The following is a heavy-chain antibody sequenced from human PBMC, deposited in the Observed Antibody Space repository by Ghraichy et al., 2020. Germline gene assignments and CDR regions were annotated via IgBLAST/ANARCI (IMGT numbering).Heavy chain of an antibody. J-gene: IGHJ6*02. CDR3: ATRPGGYSSTWSFGDAMDV. V-gene: IGHV1-46*01. CDR2: INPSGGSS. CDR1: GSTFTPYY. Sequence: ASVKVSCKASGSTFTPYYIHWVRRAPGQGLEWMGMINPSGGSSTYAQKFQGRVTLTTDTSTSTVSVELSSLRSDDTAVYYCATRPGGYSSTWSFGDAMDVWSQGTTVTVSS. D-gene: IGHD6-13*01.